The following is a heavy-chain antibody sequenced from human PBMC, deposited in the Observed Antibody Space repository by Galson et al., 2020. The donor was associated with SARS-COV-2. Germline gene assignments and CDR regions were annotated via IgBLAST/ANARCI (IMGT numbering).Heavy chain of an antibody. V-gene: IGHV4-59*01. Sequence: ASETLSLTCTVSGGSISSYYWSWIRQPLGKGLEWIGYIYYSGSTNYNPSLKSRVTISVDTSKNQFSLKLSSVTAADTAVYYCARVGSLQLLWFGEPPSGYFDLWGRGTLVTVSS. CDR2: IYYSGST. J-gene: IGHJ2*01. D-gene: IGHD3-10*01. CDR3: ARVGSLQLLWFGEPPSGYFDL. CDR1: GGSISSYY.